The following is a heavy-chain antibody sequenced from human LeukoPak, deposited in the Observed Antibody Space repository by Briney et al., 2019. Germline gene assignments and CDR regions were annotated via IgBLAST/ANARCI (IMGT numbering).Heavy chain of an antibody. J-gene: IGHJ4*02. CDR3: APTAEAYTSWWKV. V-gene: IGHV1-2*02. CDR1: GYKFTDYY. CDR2: INPDSGFT. D-gene: IGHD3-16*01. Sequence: ASVKVSCKASGYKFTDYYMHWERQAPGQGLEFMGWINPDSGFTNYAQKFKGRVTMTRDTSISTAYLEVRSLTSDDTAVYYCAPTAEAYTSWWKVWGQGTLVTVSS.